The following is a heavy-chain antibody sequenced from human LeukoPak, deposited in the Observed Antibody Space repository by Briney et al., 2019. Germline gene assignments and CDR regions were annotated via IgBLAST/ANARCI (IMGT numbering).Heavy chain of an antibody. J-gene: IGHJ6*03. V-gene: IGHV3-23*01. D-gene: IGHD3-16*01. CDR3: AKWGYYYYMDV. Sequence: GGTLRLSCVASGFTLAGYGMSWVRQAPGKGLEWVSGISGSGGSTYYADAVKGRFTISRDNSKNRLYLQMNSLRAEDTAVYYCAKWGYYYYMDVWGKGTTVTISS. CDR1: GFTLAGYG. CDR2: ISGSGGST.